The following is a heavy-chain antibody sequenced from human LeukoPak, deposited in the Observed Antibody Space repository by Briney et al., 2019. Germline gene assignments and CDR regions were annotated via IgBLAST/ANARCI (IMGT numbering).Heavy chain of an antibody. D-gene: IGHD3-22*01. J-gene: IGHJ4*02. Sequence: PSETLSLTCTVSGYSISSGYYWGWIRQPPGKGLEWIGSIYHSGSTYYNPSLKSRVTISVDTSKNQFSLKLSSVTAADTAVYYCARVDYYDRSGYYPYWGQGTLVTVSS. CDR3: ARVDYYDRSGYYPY. CDR2: IYHSGST. V-gene: IGHV4-38-2*02. CDR1: GYSISSGYY.